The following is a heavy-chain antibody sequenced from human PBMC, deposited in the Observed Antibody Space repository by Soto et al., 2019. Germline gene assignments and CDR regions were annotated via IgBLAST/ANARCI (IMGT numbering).Heavy chain of an antibody. CDR1: GGSISSGGYY. CDR3: ARGSYGSGRPNWFDP. V-gene: IGHV4-31*03. J-gene: IGHJ5*02. Sequence: QVQLQESGPGLVKPSQTLSLTCTVSGGSISSGGYYWSWIRQHPGKGLEWIGYIYYSGSTYYNPSLKSRVTISVDTSKNHFSLKLSSVTAADTAVYYCARGSYGSGRPNWFDPWGQGTLVTVSS. CDR2: IYYSGST. D-gene: IGHD3-10*01.